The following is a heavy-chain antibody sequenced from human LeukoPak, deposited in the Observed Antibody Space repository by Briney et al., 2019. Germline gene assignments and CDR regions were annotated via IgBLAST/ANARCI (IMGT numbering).Heavy chain of an antibody. V-gene: IGHV1-2*02. CDR1: GYTFTGYY. CDR2: INPNSGGT. CDR3: ARDPAQQPNWFDH. D-gene: IGHD1/OR15-1a*01. J-gene: IGHJ5*02. Sequence: ASVKVSCKASGYTFTGYYMHWVRQAPGQGLEWRGWINPNSGGTNYAQKFQGRVTMTRDTSISTDYMELSRLRSDDTAVYYCARDPAQQPNWFDHWGQGTLVTVSS.